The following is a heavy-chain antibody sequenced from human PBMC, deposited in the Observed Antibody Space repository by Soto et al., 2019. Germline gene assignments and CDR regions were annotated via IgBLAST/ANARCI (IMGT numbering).Heavy chain of an antibody. J-gene: IGHJ6*04. CDR1: GFTFSTYA. D-gene: IGHD6-13*01. CDR2: ISGSGGSR. V-gene: IGHV3-23*01. CDR3: AKDFIASDGTGLASDV. Sequence: EVQLLESGGDLVQPGGSLRLSCAASGFTFSTYAMNWVRQAPGKGPEWVAAISGSGGSRYYADAVKGRFTISRDNSKDTVSLQMNSLTDEDTAVYYCAKDFIASDGTGLASDVWGKGATVTVSS.